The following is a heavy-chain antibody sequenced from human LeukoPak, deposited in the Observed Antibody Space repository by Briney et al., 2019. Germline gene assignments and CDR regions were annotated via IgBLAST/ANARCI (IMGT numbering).Heavy chain of an antibody. Sequence: SETLSLTCTVSGGSISSSSYYWGWIRQPPGKGLEWIGSIYYSGSTYYNPSLKSRVTISVDTSKNQFSLKLSSVTAADTAMYYCASTYNGNSHWPYWGQGTLVTVSS. D-gene: IGHD4-23*01. V-gene: IGHV4-39*01. J-gene: IGHJ4*02. CDR2: IYYSGST. CDR3: ASTYNGNSHWPY. CDR1: GGSISSSSYY.